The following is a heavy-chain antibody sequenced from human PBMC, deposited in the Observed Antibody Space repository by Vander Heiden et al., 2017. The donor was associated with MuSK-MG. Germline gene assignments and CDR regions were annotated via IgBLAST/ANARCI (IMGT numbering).Heavy chain of an antibody. CDR1: GYTFTGYY. CDR2: INPNSGST. J-gene: IGHJ4*02. CDR3: ARDVATIFGVVIDPFFDY. D-gene: IGHD3-3*01. V-gene: IGHV1-2*02. Sequence: QVQLVQSGAEVKKPGASVKVSCKASGYTFTGYYMHWVRQAPGQGLEWMGWINPNSGSTNDAQKFQGRVTMTRDTSISTAYMELSRLRSDDTAVYYCARDVATIFGVVIDPFFDYWGQGTLVTVSS.